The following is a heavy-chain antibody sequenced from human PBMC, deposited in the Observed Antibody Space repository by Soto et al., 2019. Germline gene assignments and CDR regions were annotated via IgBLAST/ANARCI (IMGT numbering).Heavy chain of an antibody. CDR1: GFTFSSYG. V-gene: IGHV3-30*03. CDR3: ARDSSSWYSDWFDP. D-gene: IGHD6-13*01. CDR2: ISYDGSNT. Sequence: GGSLRLSCAASGFTFSSYGMHWVRQAPGKGLEWVAIISYDGSNTYYADSVKGRFTISRDNSKNTLYLQMNSLRAEDTAVYYCARDSSSWYSDWFDPWGQGTLVTVSS. J-gene: IGHJ5*02.